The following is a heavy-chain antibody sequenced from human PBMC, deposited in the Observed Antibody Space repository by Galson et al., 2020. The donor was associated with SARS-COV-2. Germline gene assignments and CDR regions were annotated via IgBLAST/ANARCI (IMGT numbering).Heavy chain of an antibody. CDR1: GFSLSTSGMC. CDR3: ARDFYDILTGYLTPFDY. Sequence: SGPTLVKPTQTLTLTCTFSGFSLSTSGMCVSWIHQPPGKALEWLARIDWDDDKYYSTSLKTRLTISKDTSKNQVVLTMTNMDPVDTATYYCARDFYDILTGYLTPFDYWGQGTLVTVSS. D-gene: IGHD3-9*01. J-gene: IGHJ4*02. CDR2: IDWDDDK. V-gene: IGHV2-70*11.